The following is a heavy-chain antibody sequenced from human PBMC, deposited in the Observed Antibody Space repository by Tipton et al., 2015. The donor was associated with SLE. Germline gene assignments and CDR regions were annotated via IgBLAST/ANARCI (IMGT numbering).Heavy chain of an antibody. D-gene: IGHD4-17*01. CDR2: ISSSSSYT. CDR1: GFTFSSYE. Sequence: SLRLSCAASGFTFSSYEMNWVRQAPGRGLEWVSYISSSSSYTNYADSVKGRFTISRDNAKNSLYLQMNSLRAEDTAVYYCARAPSGDLDAFDIWGQGTMAIVS. CDR3: ARAPSGDLDAFDI. J-gene: IGHJ3*02. V-gene: IGHV3-48*03.